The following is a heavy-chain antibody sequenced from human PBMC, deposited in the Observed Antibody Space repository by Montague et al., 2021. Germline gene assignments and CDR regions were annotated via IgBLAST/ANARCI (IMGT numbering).Heavy chain of an antibody. J-gene: IGHJ5*02. CDR2: MFYDGTT. Sequence: SETLSLTCTVSSGSIFNANWGWVRQRPGKGLEWLGSMFYDGTTSTNPSLTSRVPISIDTSTNKFSLKLRLVTAADTAVYYCARQCYFVSGTSYKGFDPWGQGILVTVSS. CDR1: SGSIFNAN. CDR3: ARQCYFVSGTSYKGFDP. V-gene: IGHV4-59*08. D-gene: IGHD3-10*01.